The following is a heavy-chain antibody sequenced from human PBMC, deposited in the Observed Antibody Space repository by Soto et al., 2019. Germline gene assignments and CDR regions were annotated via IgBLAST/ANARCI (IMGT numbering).Heavy chain of an antibody. V-gene: IGHV4-31*03. CDR3: ARDPAP. J-gene: IGHJ5*02. CDR1: GGSISSSGYY. CDR2: IYYSGNT. Sequence: SETLCLTCTVSGGSISSSGYYWGWIRQPPGKGLEWIGYIYYSGNTYYNPSLQSRVTISADTSKNQFSLKLSSVTAADTAVYYCARDPAPWGQGTLVTVSS.